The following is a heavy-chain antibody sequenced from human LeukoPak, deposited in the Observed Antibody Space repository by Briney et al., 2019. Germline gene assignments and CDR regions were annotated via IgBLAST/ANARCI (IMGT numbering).Heavy chain of an antibody. CDR3: ARDVGPVAHIQ. V-gene: IGHV3-21*01. CDR1: GFTFSSYA. Sequence: PGGSLRLSCAASGFTFSSYAMSWVRQAPGKGLEWVSSISSSSSYIYYADSVEGRFTISRDNAKNSLYLQMNSLRAEDTAVYYCARDVGPVAHIQWGQGTLVTVSS. CDR2: ISSSSSYI. D-gene: IGHD2-2*01. J-gene: IGHJ4*02.